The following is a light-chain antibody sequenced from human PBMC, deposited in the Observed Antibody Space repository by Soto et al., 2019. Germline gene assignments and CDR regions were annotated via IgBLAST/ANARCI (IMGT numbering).Light chain of an antibody. J-gene: IGKJ3*01. CDR3: QHYENTPPSVT. V-gene: IGKV3-20*01. CDR2: SAS. CDR1: PHVSSSY. Sequence: EVVLPPSPGTLSLSPGARAPLTCRASPHVSSSYLVWYQQKPGQAPRLLIYSASSRATGIPDRYSGSGSGTDFTLTINGLEPEDFAVYYCQHYENTPPSVTFGPGTKVDIK.